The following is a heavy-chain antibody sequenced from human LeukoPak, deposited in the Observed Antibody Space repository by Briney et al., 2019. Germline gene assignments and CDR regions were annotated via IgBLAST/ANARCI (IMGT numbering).Heavy chain of an antibody. CDR3: AKQSAGSAAWYSLHYDF. D-gene: IGHD6-13*01. J-gene: IGHJ4*02. CDR2: VDGGGGGT. Sequence: GGSLRLSCAASGFTLSSYAMTWVRQAPGRGLEWVSSVDGGGGGTYYTDSVKGRFTISRDNSKDTLYLQMNGLRAEDTAVYFCAKQSAGSAAWYSLHYDFWGQGTLVTVSS. V-gene: IGHV3-23*01. CDR1: GFTLSSYA.